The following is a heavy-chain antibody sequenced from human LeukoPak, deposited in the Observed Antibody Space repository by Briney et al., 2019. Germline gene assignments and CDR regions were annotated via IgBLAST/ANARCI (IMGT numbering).Heavy chain of an antibody. V-gene: IGHV3-64*01. CDR1: GFTFSSYA. D-gene: IGHD5-18*01. Sequence: GGSLRLSCAASGFTFSSYAMHWVRQAPGKGLEYVSAISSNGGSTYHANSVKGRFTISRDNSKNTLYLQMNSLRAEDTAVYYCARDLGYTYGSDYWGQGTLVTVSS. CDR3: ARDLGYTYGSDY. J-gene: IGHJ4*02. CDR2: ISSNGGST.